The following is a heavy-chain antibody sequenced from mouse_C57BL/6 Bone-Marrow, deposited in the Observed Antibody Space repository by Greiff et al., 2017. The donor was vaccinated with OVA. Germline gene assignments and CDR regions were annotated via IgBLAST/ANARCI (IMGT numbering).Heavy chain of an antibody. J-gene: IGHJ1*03. CDR3: ARGEGGSYGSSFWYFDV. D-gene: IGHD1-1*01. Sequence: QVQLQQPGAELVKPGASVKLSCKASGYTFTSYWMHWVKQRPGRGLEWIGRIDPNSGGTKYNEKFKSKATLTVDKPSSTAYMQLSSLTSEDSAVYYGARGEGGSYGSSFWYFDVWGTGTTVTVSS. CDR1: GYTFTSYW. V-gene: IGHV1-72*01. CDR2: IDPNSGGT.